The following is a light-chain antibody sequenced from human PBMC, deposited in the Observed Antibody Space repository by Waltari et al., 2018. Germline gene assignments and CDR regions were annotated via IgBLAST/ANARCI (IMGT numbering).Light chain of an antibody. CDR1: QDISNY. J-gene: IGKJ5*01. CDR2: DAS. Sequence: DIQMTQSPSSLSASVGDRVTITCQASQDISNYLNWYQQKPGKAPKLLIYDASNLETGVPSRFSGSGSGTDFTFTISSLEPEDFGVYYCQQRSNWPIVFGQGTRLEIK. CDR3: QQRSNWPIV. V-gene: IGKV1-33*01.